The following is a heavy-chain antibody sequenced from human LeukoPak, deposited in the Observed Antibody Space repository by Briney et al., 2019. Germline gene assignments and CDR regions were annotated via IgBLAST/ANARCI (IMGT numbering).Heavy chain of an antibody. V-gene: IGHV3-23*01. J-gene: IGHJ5*02. CDR2: ISGGGERT. Sequence: GGSLRLSCAASGIVFSNTAMNWARQPPGRGLEWLSAISGGGERTFYADSVKGRFTISRDNSRNTPYLQMNNLRVDDTATYYCGKDGGQYSSGPEFDPRGQGALVIVSS. CDR1: GIVFSNTA. CDR3: GKDGGQYSSGPEFDP. D-gene: IGHD6-19*01.